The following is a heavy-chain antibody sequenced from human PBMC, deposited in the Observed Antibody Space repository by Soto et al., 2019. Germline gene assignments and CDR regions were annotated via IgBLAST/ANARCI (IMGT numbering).Heavy chain of an antibody. J-gene: IGHJ4*02. CDR1: GFTFNIYA. V-gene: IGHV3-23*01. CDR3: AKRGRGAVAFDY. D-gene: IGHD6-19*01. Sequence: GGSLRLSCAASGFTFNIYAMSWVLQAPGKGLEWVSTISGSGVSTYYADSVKGRFTFSRDNSKNTLYLQMNSLRAEDTAVYYCAKRGRGAVAFDYWGQGTLVTVSS. CDR2: ISGSGVST.